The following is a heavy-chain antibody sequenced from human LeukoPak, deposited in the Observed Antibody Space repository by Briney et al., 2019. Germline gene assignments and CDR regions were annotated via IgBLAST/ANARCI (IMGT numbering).Heavy chain of an antibody. D-gene: IGHD6-19*01. Sequence: ASVKVSCKASGYTFTDYYMHWVRQAPGQGLEWMGWIYPNSGGTNYAQKFQGRVTMTRDTSISTAYMELSRLRSDDTAVYYCARDYSSGWYGSSDYWGQGTLVTVSS. V-gene: IGHV1-2*02. CDR2: IYPNSGGT. J-gene: IGHJ4*02. CDR1: GYTFTDYY. CDR3: ARDYSSGWYGSSDY.